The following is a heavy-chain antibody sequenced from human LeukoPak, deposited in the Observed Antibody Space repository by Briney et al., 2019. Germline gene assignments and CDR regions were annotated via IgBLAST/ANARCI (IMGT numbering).Heavy chain of an antibody. D-gene: IGHD2-15*01. V-gene: IGHV3-30*18. CDR2: ISYDGINK. J-gene: IGHJ3*02. Sequence: GGSLRLSCAASGFTFSNYDMHWVRQAPGKGLGWVAVISYDGINKYYGDSVKGQFTISRDNSKNTLYLQMNSLRPEDTAVYYCAKSEEDAWSDAFDIWGQGTMVIVSS. CDR1: GFTFSNYD. CDR3: AKSEEDAWSDAFDI.